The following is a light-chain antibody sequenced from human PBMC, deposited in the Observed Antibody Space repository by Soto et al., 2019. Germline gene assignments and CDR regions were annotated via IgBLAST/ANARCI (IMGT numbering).Light chain of an antibody. CDR2: DAS. CDR3: QEYHGLPPYT. CDR1: EDIGRF. J-gene: IGKJ2*01. V-gene: IGKV1-33*01. Sequence: DIQMTQSPSSLSASVGDRVTITCQASEDIGRFLNWFQQKPGKAPKALIYDASNLETGVPSRFSGSGSETDFTFTISSLQPEDVATYYWQEYHGLPPYTFGQGTKLQI.